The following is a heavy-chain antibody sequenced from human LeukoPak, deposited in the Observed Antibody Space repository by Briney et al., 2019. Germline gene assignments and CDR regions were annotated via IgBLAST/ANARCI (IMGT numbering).Heavy chain of an antibody. CDR2: INHSGYT. J-gene: IGHJ4*02. V-gene: IGHV4-34*01. CDR1: GGSFSGYY. Sequence: SETLSLTCAVYGGSFSGYYWSWIRQPPGKGLEWIGEINHSGYTNYNPSLKSRVTILVDTSKKHFSLNLSSVTAADTAVYYCARLYKWNYGFDYRGQGTLVTVSS. D-gene: IGHD1-7*01. CDR3: ARLYKWNYGFDY.